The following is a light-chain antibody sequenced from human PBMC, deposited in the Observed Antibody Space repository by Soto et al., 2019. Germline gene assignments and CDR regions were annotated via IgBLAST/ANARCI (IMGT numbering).Light chain of an antibody. V-gene: IGLV2-14*01. CDR1: SSDVGGYNY. Sequence: QSALTQPASVSGSPGQSITISCTGTSSDVGGYNYVSWYQQHPGKAPKLMIYDVSNRPPGVSNRFSGSKSGNTASLTISGRQAEDEADYYCSSYTSSSTLVVFGGGTKLTVL. J-gene: IGLJ2*01. CDR2: DVS. CDR3: SSYTSSSTLVV.